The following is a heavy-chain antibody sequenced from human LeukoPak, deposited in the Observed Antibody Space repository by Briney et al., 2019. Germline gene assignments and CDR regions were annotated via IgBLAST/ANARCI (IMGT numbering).Heavy chain of an antibody. V-gene: IGHV4-39*07. D-gene: IGHD3-3*01. CDR1: GGSISSSSYY. Sequence: SETLSLTCTVSGGSISSSSYYWGWIRQPPGTGLEWIGSIYYSGSTYYNPSLKSRVTISVDTSKNQFSLKLSSVTAADTAVYYCARPPPGSGRFLAGAFDIWGQGTMVTVSS. CDR2: IYYSGST. CDR3: ARPPPGSGRFLAGAFDI. J-gene: IGHJ3*02.